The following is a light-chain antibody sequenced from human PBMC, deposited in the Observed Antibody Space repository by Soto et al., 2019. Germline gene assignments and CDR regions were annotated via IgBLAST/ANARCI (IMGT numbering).Light chain of an antibody. CDR2: GAS. CDR1: HRTISSN. V-gene: IGKV3-20*01. CDR3: QQYSSSPRT. Sequence: EIVLSQSPATLSLSPAERATLSCRATHRTISSNVAWYQQKPGQAPRLLIYGASGRAAGVPDRFSGSGSGTEFTLTISSLQPEDFAEYYCQQYSSSPRTFGQGTKVDIK. J-gene: IGKJ1*01.